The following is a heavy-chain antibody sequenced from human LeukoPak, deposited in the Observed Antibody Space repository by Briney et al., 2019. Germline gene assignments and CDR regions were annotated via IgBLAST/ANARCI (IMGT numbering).Heavy chain of an antibody. CDR2: IKQDGSDK. D-gene: IGHD3-9*01. J-gene: IGHJ4*02. Sequence: GSLRLSCAASGFTFSRYSMSWVRQAPGRGLEWVANIKQDGSDKNYVDSVKGRFTISRDNAKNSLYLHMNSLRPEDTAVYFCATDDVVTGFDSWGQGTLVAVSS. CDR3: ATDDVVTGFDS. CDR1: GFTFSRYS. V-gene: IGHV3-7*01.